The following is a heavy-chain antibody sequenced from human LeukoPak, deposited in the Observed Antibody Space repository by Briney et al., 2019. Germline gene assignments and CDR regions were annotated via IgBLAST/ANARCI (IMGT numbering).Heavy chain of an antibody. V-gene: IGHV3-23*01. D-gene: IGHD5-24*01. CDR2: ITGPADVT. J-gene: IGHJ4*02. CDR1: GFSFNSYA. CDR3: AKDRVSGDGYNSLDY. Sequence: GGSLRLSCAASGFSFNSYAMNWVRQVPGKGLEWVSDITGPADVTTYADSVKGRFTTSRDNSKNTVFLQMDSLRAEDTAVYYCAKDRVSGDGYNSLDYWGQGTLVTVSS.